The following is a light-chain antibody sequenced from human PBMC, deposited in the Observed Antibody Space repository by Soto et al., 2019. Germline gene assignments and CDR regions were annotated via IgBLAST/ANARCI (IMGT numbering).Light chain of an antibody. V-gene: IGLV1-47*01. CDR1: TSNIGSNY. Sequence: QSVLTQPPSASGTPGQGVTISCSGSTSNIGSNYVYWYQQLPGTAPKLLIYRNNQRPSGVPDRFSGSKSGTSASLAISGLRSDDQADYFCPTWDDSLNSFYVFGSGTKVTVL. J-gene: IGLJ1*01. CDR2: RNN. CDR3: PTWDDSLNSFYV.